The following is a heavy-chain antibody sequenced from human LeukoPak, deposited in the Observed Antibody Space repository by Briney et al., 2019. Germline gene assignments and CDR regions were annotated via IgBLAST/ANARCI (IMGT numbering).Heavy chain of an antibody. CDR1: GGSISSYY. D-gene: IGHD3-16*01. CDR3: ARQISGGVGNYFDY. J-gene: IGHJ4*02. V-gene: IGHV4-59*08. CDR2: IYYSGST. Sequence: SETLSLTCTVSGGSISSYYWSWIRQPPGNGLEWIGYIYYSGSTNYNPSLKSRVTISVDTSKNQFSLKLSSVTAADTAVYYCARQISGGVGNYFDYWGQGTLVTVSS.